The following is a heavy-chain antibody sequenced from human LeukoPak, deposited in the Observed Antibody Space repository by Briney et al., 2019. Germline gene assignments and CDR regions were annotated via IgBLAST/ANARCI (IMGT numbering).Heavy chain of an antibody. CDR2: MNPNSGNT. CDR3: ARALQYYYYYYNMDV. V-gene: IGHV1-8*03. D-gene: IGHD5-24*01. J-gene: IGHJ6*03. CDR1: GYTFTSYD. Sequence: ASVKVSCKASGYTFTSYDINWVRQATGQGLEWMGWMNPNSGNTGYAQKFQGRVTITRNTSISTAYMELSSLRSEDTAVYYCARALQYYYYYYNMDVWGKGTTVTVSS.